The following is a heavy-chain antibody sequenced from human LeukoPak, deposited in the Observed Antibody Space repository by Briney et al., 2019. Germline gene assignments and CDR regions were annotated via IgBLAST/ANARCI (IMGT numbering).Heavy chain of an antibody. CDR2: IYSGGST. CDR1: GFTVSSNY. D-gene: IGHD1-26*01. Sequence: GGSLRLSCAASGFTVSSNYMSWVRQAPGKGLEWVSVIYSGGSTYYADSVKGRFTISRDNSKNTLYLQMNSLRAEDTAVYYCARDLVGAIGGAGFDYWGQGTLVTVSS. J-gene: IGHJ4*02. V-gene: IGHV3-53*01. CDR3: ARDLVGAIGGAGFDY.